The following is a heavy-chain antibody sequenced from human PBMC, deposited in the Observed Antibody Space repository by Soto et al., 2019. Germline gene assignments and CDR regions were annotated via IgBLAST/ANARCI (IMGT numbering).Heavy chain of an antibody. CDR2: ISATGGGT. V-gene: IGHV3-23*01. CDR1: GFKFSNYA. J-gene: IGHJ4*02. Sequence: WGSLRLSCAASGFKFSNYAMSWVRQAPGKGLEWVSLISATGGGTYYADSVKGRFTISRDNSHNTLYLQVHSLTAEDTAVYYCAKDRREGGNSAFYFDFWGQGDQVTVSS. D-gene: IGHD3-16*01. CDR3: AKDRREGGNSAFYFDF.